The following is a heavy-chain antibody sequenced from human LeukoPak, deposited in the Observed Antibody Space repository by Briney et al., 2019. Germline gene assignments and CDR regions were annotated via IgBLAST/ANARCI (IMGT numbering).Heavy chain of an antibody. CDR1: GYTFTSYD. Sequence: ASVKVSCKASGYTFTSYDINWVRQATGQGLEWMGWMNPNSGNTGYAQKFQGRVTMTRNTSISTAYMELSSLRSEDTAVYYCAGAIYCSSTSCYSEGPKDRWGQGTLVTVSS. D-gene: IGHD2-2*02. J-gene: IGHJ5*02. CDR3: AGAIYCSSTSCYSEGPKDR. CDR2: MNPNSGNT. V-gene: IGHV1-8*01.